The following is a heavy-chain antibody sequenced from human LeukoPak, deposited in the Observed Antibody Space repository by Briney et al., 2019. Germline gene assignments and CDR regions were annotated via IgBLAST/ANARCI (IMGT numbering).Heavy chain of an antibody. CDR1: GGSISSSSYY. V-gene: IGHV4-39*01. CDR3: ARQVRYFDWLLANWFDP. J-gene: IGHJ5*02. Sequence: SETLSLTCTVSGGSISSSSYYWGWIRQPPGKGLEWIGSIYYSGSTYYNPSLKSRATISVDTSKNQFSLKLSSVTAADTAVYYCARQVRYFDWLLANWFDPWGQGTLVTVSS. CDR2: IYYSGST. D-gene: IGHD3-9*01.